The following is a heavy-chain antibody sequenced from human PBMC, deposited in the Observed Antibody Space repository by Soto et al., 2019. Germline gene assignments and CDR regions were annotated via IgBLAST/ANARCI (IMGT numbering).Heavy chain of an antibody. CDR2: INHSGST. D-gene: IGHD6-19*01. CDR3: AIRANSSGWCNFDY. Sequence: KPSETLSLTCAVYGGSFSGYYWSWIRQPPGKGLEWIGEINHSGSTNYNPSLKSRVTISVDTSKNQFSLKLSSVTAADTAVYYCAIRANSSGWCNFDYWGQGTLVTAPQ. J-gene: IGHJ4*02. CDR1: GGSFSGYY. V-gene: IGHV4-34*01.